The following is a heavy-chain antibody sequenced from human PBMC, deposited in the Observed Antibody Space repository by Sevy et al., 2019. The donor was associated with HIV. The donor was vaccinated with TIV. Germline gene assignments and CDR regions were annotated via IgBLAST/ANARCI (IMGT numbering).Heavy chain of an antibody. CDR3: AKGPLEGIAVAGTVFDY. CDR2: ISGSGGST. D-gene: IGHD6-19*01. CDR1: GFTFSSYA. V-gene: IGHV3-23*01. Sequence: GGSLRLSCAASGFTFSSYAMSWVRQAPGKGLEWVSAISGSGGSTYYADSVKGRCTTSRDNSKNTLYLQMNSLRAEDTAVYYCAKGPLEGIAVAGTVFDYWGQGTLVTVSS. J-gene: IGHJ4*02.